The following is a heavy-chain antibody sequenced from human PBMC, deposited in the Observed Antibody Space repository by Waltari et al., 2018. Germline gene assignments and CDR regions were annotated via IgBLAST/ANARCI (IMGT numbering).Heavy chain of an antibody. CDR3: EIAAVADAFDI. CDR2: VDPEEGET. Sequence: EVQLVQSGAEVKKPGATVKISCKASGYTFTDYYMHWVQQAPGKGLEWMGRVDPEEGETRYAEKFQGRVTITADTSTDTAYMERSSLRSEDTAVYYCEIAAVADAFDIWGQGTMVTVSS. CDR1: GYTFTDYY. D-gene: IGHD6-19*01. J-gene: IGHJ3*02. V-gene: IGHV1-69-2*01.